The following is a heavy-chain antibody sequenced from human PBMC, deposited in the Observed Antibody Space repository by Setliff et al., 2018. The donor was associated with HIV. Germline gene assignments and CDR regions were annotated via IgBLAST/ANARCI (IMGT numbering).Heavy chain of an antibody. CDR3: ARGATLLPGYSDRWEYFYMDV. V-gene: IGHV4-34*01. J-gene: IGHJ6*03. CDR2: INHSGST. Sequence: SETLSLTCTVSGGSISSYYWSWIRQPPGKGLEWIGEINHSGSTHYNPPLKSRATISVDTSKNQFSLRLNSVTAADTAVYYCARGATLLPGYSDRWEYFYMDVWGKGTTVTVS. D-gene: IGHD5-12*01. CDR1: GGSISSYY.